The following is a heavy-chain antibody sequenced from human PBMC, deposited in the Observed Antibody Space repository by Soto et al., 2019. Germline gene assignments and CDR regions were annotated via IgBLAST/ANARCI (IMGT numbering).Heavy chain of an antibody. Sequence: LRLSCAASGFTFRSYAMSWVRQAPGKGLEWVSGISSSGGTTYYADSVKGRFTSSRDNSKNTLYLQMTSLRAEDTAVYYCATGTAAPAHWGQGTLVTVSS. J-gene: IGHJ1*01. D-gene: IGHD6-13*01. V-gene: IGHV3-23*01. CDR2: ISSSGGTT. CDR3: ATGTAAPAH. CDR1: GFTFRSYA.